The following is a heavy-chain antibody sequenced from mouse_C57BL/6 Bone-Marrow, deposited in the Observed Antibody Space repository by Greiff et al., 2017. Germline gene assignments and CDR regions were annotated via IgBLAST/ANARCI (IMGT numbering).Heavy chain of an antibody. CDR1: GYTFTSYC. CDR3: ARECAVGDTFDY. D-gene: IGHD1-1*02. J-gene: IGHJ2*01. CDR2: IYPNCGST. V-gene: IGHV1-55*01. Sequence: QVQLQQSGPELVKPGASVKMSCKASGYTFTSYCMNWVKQRPGKGLEWIGGIYPNCGSTNYNEKFKGKATLTADKSSSTAYMQLSSLTSEDSAVYYCARECAVGDTFDYWGQGTTLTVSS.